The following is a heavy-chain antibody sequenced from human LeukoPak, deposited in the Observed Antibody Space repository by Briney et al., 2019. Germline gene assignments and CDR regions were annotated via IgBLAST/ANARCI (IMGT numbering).Heavy chain of an antibody. CDR1: GFTFSDYS. D-gene: IGHD1-1*01. CDR3: ARDAGGRTQREGWFDP. J-gene: IGHJ5*02. V-gene: IGHV3-21*06. Sequence: GGSLRLSCAASGFTFSDYSMNWVRQTPGKGLEWVASTSSGSSWIYYADSVRGRFTISRDNAKNLLYLQMNSLRVEDTAIYYCARDAGGRTQREGWFDPWGQGTLVTISS. CDR2: TSSGSSWI.